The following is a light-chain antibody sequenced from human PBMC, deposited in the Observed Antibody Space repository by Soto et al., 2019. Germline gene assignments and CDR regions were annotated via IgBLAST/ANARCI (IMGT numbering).Light chain of an antibody. CDR2: GNN. CDR1: SSNIGAGYD. CDR3: QSYDSSLNPWV. J-gene: IGLJ3*02. Sequence: QSVLTQPPSVSGAPGQRVTISCTGSSSNIGAGYDVHWYQQLPGTAPKLLIYGNNNRPSGVPDRFSGSKSGTSASLAITGLQAEDEADYYCQSYDSSLNPWVFGGGTKLTV. V-gene: IGLV1-40*01.